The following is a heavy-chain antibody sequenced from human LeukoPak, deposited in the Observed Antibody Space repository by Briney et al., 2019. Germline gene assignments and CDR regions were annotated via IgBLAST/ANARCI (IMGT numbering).Heavy chain of an antibody. J-gene: IGHJ4*02. D-gene: IGHD3-10*01. Sequence: GGSLRLSCAASGFTFSSYGMHWVRQAPGKGLEWVAVISYDGSNKYYADSVKGRFTISRDNSKNTLYLQMNSLRAEDTAVYYCAKGVQGLDGPLWFGESDFDYWGQGTLVTVSS. CDR1: GFTFSSYG. V-gene: IGHV3-30*18. CDR3: AKGVQGLDGPLWFGESDFDY. CDR2: ISYDGSNK.